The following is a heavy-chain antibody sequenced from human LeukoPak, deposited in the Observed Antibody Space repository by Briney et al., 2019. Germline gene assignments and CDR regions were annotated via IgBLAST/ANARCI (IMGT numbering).Heavy chain of an antibody. CDR2: ISWNGGST. Sequence: PGGSLRLSCATSGFTFDDYGMSWVRQVLGKGLEWVSGISWNGGSTGYADSVKGRFTISRDNAKNSLYLQMNSLRAEDTALYYCARSSRGRWSYFDYWGQGALVTVSS. D-gene: IGHD2-15*01. CDR1: GFTFDDYG. J-gene: IGHJ4*02. CDR3: ARSSRGRWSYFDY. V-gene: IGHV3-20*04.